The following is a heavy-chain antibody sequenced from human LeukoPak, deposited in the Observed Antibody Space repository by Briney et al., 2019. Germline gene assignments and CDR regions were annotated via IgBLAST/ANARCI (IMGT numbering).Heavy chain of an antibody. CDR2: TNHSGRT. CDR3: ARPPGRYSSGWLRGDNWLDP. V-gene: IGHV4-34*01. Sequence: PSQTLSLTCAVYGPSFSGYYWSSISHPPGKGMEWIEETNHSGRTNYNPSRKNRATISVDTSNNQSSLKLSSVTAADTAVYYCARPPGRYSSGWLRGDNWLDPWGQGTLVTVPS. J-gene: IGHJ5*02. CDR1: GPSFSGYY. D-gene: IGHD6-19*01.